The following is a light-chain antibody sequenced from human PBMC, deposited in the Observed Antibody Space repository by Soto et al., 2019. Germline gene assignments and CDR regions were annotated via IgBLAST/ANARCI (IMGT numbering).Light chain of an antibody. J-gene: IGKJ2*01. CDR3: QQYNSYSLYT. CDR2: KAS. Sequence: DIQMTQSPSTLSASVGDRVTITCRASQSISSWLSWYQQKPGKAPKLLIYKASSLESVVPSRFSGSGSGTEFTLNISSLQPDDFATYYCQQYNSYSLYTFGQGTKLEIK. V-gene: IGKV1-5*03. CDR1: QSISSW.